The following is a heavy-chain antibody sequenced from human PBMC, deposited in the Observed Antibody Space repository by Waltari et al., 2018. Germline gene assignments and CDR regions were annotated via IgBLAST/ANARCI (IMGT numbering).Heavy chain of an antibody. Sequence: QLQLQESGPGLVRPSETLSLTCSVAGGSISSGSFYWGWFRQSPGKGLEWIGSIYYSGSTDYNSNLKSRVTISGDTSKNQFSLKLSSVTAADTAVYYCARHWKKSGYRFDPWGQGTLVTVSS. D-gene: IGHD5-12*01. CDR1: GGSISSGSFY. V-gene: IGHV4-39*01. CDR3: ARHWKKSGYRFDP. CDR2: IYYSGST. J-gene: IGHJ5*02.